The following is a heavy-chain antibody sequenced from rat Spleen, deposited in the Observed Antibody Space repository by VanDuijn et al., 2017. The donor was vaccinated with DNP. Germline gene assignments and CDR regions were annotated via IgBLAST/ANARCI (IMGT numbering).Heavy chain of an antibody. CDR2: IISSGGST. V-gene: IGHV5-31*01. CDR3: VRWNSGHFDY. J-gene: IGHJ2*01. CDR1: GFTVNNFW. D-gene: IGHD4-3*01. Sequence: EVQLVESGGGLVQPGRSLKLSCVVSGFTVNNFWMAWIRQVPGKGLEWVAAIISSGGSTYYPNSVKGRFTISRDNAKNTLYLQMNSLRSEDLATYYCVRWNSGHFDYWGQGVMVPVSS.